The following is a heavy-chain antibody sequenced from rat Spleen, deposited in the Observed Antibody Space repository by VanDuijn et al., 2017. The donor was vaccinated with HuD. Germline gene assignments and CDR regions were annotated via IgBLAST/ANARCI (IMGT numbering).Heavy chain of an antibody. CDR1: GFTFSKYD. D-gene: IGHD1-10*01. CDR2: ISYDGSTP. J-gene: IGHJ2*01. V-gene: IGHV5-7*01. CDR3: ARNNNPYFDY. Sequence: EVQVVESGGGIVQPGRSMKLSCAASGFTFSKYDMVWVRQAPTKGLKWVASISYDGSTPYYRDSVKGRFTISRDNAKSTLYLQMDSLRSEDTATYYCARNNNPYFDYWGQGVMVTVSS.